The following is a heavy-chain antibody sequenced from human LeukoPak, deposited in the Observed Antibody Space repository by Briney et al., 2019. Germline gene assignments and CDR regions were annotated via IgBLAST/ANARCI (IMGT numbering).Heavy chain of an antibody. V-gene: IGHV3-23*01. J-gene: IGHJ3*02. CDR3: AKDDSSGYYLAGDAFDI. CDR1: GFTFSSYA. Sequence: GSLRLSCAASGFTFSSYAMTWVRQAPGKGLEWVSAISASGGSTYYADSVKGRFTISRDNSKNTLYLQMNSLRAEDTAVYYCAKDDSSGYYLAGDAFDIWGQGTMVTVSS. CDR2: ISASGGST. D-gene: IGHD3-22*01.